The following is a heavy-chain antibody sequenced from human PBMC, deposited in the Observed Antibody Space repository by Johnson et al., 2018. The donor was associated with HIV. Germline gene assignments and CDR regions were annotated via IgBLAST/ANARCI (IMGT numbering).Heavy chain of an antibody. D-gene: IGHD1-20*01. CDR3: ARDTVTGSPAFDI. J-gene: IGHJ3*02. CDR2: MSGSGGST. Sequence: VQLVESGGGVVQPGGSLRLSCAASGFSVSSNYMSWVRQAPGRGLEWVSGMSGSGGSTSYADSVKGRFTISRDNSKNTLYLQMNSLRAEDTAVYYCARDTVTGSPAFDIWGQGTMVTVSS. CDR1: GFSVSSNY. V-gene: IGHV3-66*02.